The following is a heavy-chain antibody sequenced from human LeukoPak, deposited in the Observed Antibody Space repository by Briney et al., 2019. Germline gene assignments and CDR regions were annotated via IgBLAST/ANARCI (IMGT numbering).Heavy chain of an antibody. CDR3: TRDPRV. CDR2: ISAYNGNT. CDR1: GYTFTSYG. V-gene: IGHV1-18*01. Sequence: GASVTVSCKASGYTFTSYGISWVRQAPGQGLEWMGWISAYNGNTNYAQTFQGRVTITADKSTSTAYMELNSLTFKDTAVYYCTRDPRVWGQGTMVTVSS. J-gene: IGHJ3*01.